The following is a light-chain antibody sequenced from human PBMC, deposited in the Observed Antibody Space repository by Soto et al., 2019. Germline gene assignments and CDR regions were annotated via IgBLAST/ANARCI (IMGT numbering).Light chain of an antibody. J-gene: IGKJ4*01. CDR1: QSISSW. CDR2: DAS. CDR3: QQYNRYSLT. V-gene: IGKV1-5*01. Sequence: DIQMTQSPSTLSASVGDRVTITCRASQSISSWLAWYQQKPGKAPKLLIYDASSLESGVPSRFSGSGSDTEFHPNNNNPQPDYFATYHCQQYNRYSLTFGGGTKVEIK.